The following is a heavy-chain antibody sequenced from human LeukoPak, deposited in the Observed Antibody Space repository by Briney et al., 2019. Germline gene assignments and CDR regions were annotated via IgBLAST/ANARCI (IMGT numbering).Heavy chain of an antibody. D-gene: IGHD4-11*01. V-gene: IGHV4-39*01. CDR3: ARLRSYYSNYDVGY. Sequence: PETLSLTCTVSGGSISSSSYYWGWIRQPPGKGLEWIGSIYYSGSTYYNPSLKSRVTISVDTSKNQFSLKLSSVAAADTAVYYCARLRSYYSNYDVGYWGQGTLVTVSS. CDR2: IYYSGST. CDR1: GGSISSSSYY. J-gene: IGHJ4*02.